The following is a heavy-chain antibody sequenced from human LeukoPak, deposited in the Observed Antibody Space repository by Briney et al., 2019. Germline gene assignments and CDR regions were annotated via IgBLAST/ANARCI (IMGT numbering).Heavy chain of an antibody. J-gene: IGHJ6*03. CDR2: IYYSGST. Sequence: SETLSLTCTVSGGSISSSSYYWGWIRQPPGKGLEWIGSIYYSGSTNYNPSLKSRVTISVDTSKNQFSLKLSSVTAADTAVYYCARGVNPLSHYYYYYYMDVWGKGTTVTVSS. CDR1: GGSISSSSYY. V-gene: IGHV4-39*07. CDR3: ARGVNPLSHYYYYYYMDV. D-gene: IGHD1-14*01.